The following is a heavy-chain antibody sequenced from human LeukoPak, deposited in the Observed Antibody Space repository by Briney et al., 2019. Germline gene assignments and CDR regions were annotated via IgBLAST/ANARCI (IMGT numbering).Heavy chain of an antibody. CDR1: GDSISSNSYY. V-gene: IGHV4-39*01. CDR3: ARHWSIVGAENYFDY. D-gene: IGHD1-26*01. Sequence: SETLSLTCTVSGDSISSNSYYSGWIRQLPGKGLEWIGSIYYSGSTYYNPSLKSRVTISVDTSKNQFFLKVSSVTAADTAIYYCARHWSIVGAENYFDYWGQGTLVTVSS. J-gene: IGHJ4*02. CDR2: IYYSGST.